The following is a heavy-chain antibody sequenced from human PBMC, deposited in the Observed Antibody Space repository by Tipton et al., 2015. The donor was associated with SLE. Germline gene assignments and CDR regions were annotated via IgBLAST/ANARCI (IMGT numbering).Heavy chain of an antibody. CDR1: GGSISSYY. D-gene: IGHD6-13*01. Sequence: LSLTCTVSGGSISSYYWSWIRQPPGKGLEWIGYIYCSGSTNYNPSLKSRVTISVDTSKNQFSLMLSSVTAADTAVYFCARDRGAYSSSRHFGYWGQGTLVTVSS. CDR2: IYCSGST. V-gene: IGHV4-59*12. CDR3: ARDRGAYSSSRHFGY. J-gene: IGHJ4*02.